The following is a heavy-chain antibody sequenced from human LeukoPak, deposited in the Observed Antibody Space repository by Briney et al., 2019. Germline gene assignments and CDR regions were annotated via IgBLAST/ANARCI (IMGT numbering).Heavy chain of an antibody. V-gene: IGHV3-7*01. CDR3: ARELRGGLMEYYYYYYGMDV. CDR1: GFTFSSYW. CDR2: IKQDGSEK. Sequence: GGSLRLSCAASGFTFSSYWMSWVRQAPGKGLEWVANIKQDGSEKYYVDSVKGRLTISRDNAKNSLYLQMNSLRAEDTAVYYCARELRGGLMEYYYYYYGMDVWGQETTVTVSS. D-gene: IGHD3-16*01. J-gene: IGHJ6*02.